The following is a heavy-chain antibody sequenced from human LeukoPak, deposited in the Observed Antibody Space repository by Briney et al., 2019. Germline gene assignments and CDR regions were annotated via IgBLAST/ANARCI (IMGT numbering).Heavy chain of an antibody. D-gene: IGHD3-22*01. Sequence: SETLSLTCTVSGGSISSSSYYWSWIRQPPGKGLEWIGYIYYSGSTNYNPSLKSRVTISVDTSKNQFSLKLSSVTAADTAVYYCARKRPRSKASDGGYWAFDIWGQGTMVTVSS. V-gene: IGHV4-61*01. CDR1: GGSISSSSYY. CDR3: ARKRPRSKASDGGYWAFDI. CDR2: IYYSGST. J-gene: IGHJ3*02.